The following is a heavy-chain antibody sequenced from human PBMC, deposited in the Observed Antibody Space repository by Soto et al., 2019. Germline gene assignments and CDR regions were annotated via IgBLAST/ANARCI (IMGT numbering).Heavy chain of an antibody. CDR3: AKSYDFWSGPFDY. CDR2: ITGSGGDT. V-gene: IGHV3-23*01. CDR1: GFTFSTYV. D-gene: IGHD3-3*01. J-gene: IGHJ4*02. Sequence: EVQLLESGGGLVQPGGSLRLSCAASGFTFSTYVMAWVRQAPGKGLEWVSAITGSGGDTYYADSVQGRFIISRDNSMNTLYLQMGSLRAEDTAVYYCAKSYDFWSGPFDYWGQGILVTVSS.